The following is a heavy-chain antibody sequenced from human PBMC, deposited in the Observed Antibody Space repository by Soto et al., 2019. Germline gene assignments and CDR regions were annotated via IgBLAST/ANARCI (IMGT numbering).Heavy chain of an antibody. CDR3: ARGAADTAMVDS. Sequence: PSETLSLTCTVSGGSIRSYYWTWIRQPPGKGLEWLGYIFYSGSTFYNPSLKGRVTISIHTSKSQFSLQLTSVTAADTAVYYCARGAADTAMVDSWGQGTLVTV. CDR2: IFYSGST. V-gene: IGHV4-59*01. J-gene: IGHJ4*02. CDR1: GGSIRSYY. D-gene: IGHD5-18*01.